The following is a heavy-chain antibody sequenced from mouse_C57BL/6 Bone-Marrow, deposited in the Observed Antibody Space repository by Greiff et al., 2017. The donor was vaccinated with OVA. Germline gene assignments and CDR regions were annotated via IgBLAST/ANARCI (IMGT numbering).Heavy chain of an antibody. V-gene: IGHV2-3*01. J-gene: IGHJ3*01. Sequence: QVQLKQSGPGLVAPSQSLSISCTVSGFSFTSYGVSWVRQPPGKGLEWLGVIWGDGSTNYHSALISRLSSSKDNAKSQVFLELNRLQTDDTATYYCAKPDLEFAYWGQGTLVTVSA. CDR2: IWGDGST. CDR3: AKPDLEFAY. CDR1: GFSFTSYG.